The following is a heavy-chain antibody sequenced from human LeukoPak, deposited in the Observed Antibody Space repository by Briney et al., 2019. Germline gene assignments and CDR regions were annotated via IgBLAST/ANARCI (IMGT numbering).Heavy chain of an antibody. V-gene: IGHV3-66*01. Sequence: GGSLRLSCAASGFTVSSNYMSWVRQAPGKGLEWVSVIYSGGSTYYADSVKGRFTISRDNSKNTLYLQKNSLRAEDTAVYYCAGSGSYYKRSHWFDPWGQGTLVTVSS. CDR3: AGSGSYYKRSHWFDP. CDR2: IYSGGST. D-gene: IGHD3-10*01. J-gene: IGHJ5*02. CDR1: GFTVSSNY.